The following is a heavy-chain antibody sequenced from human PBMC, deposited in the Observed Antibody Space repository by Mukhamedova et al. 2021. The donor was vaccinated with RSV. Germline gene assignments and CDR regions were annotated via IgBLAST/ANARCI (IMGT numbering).Heavy chain of an antibody. Sequence: VRQAPGKGLEWVGRTRNKANSYSTEYAASVKGRFTIPRDDSKHSLYLQMNSLTTEDTAVYYCARWRGSWDAFDFWGHGTLVTVSS. CDR3: ARWRGSWDAFDF. D-gene: IGHD3-3*01. J-gene: IGHJ3*01. CDR2: TRNKANSYST. V-gene: IGHV3-72*01.